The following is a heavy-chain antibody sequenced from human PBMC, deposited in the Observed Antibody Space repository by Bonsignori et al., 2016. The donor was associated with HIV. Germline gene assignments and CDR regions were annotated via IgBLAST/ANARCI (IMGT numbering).Heavy chain of an antibody. V-gene: IGHV3-23*01. D-gene: IGHD1-1*01. CDR3: AKSTCDSECSAYYFDY. Sequence: EVQLMESGGHFVQPGGSLRLSCGGSGFIFSHFAMTWVRQAPGMGLQWVSSISPSGKNTYYSDSVKGRFTISRDNSRNTVYLQMHSLRAEDTALYYCAKSTCDSECSAYYFDYWGQGTLVTVSS. J-gene: IGHJ4*02. CDR1: GFIFSHFA. CDR2: ISPSGKNT.